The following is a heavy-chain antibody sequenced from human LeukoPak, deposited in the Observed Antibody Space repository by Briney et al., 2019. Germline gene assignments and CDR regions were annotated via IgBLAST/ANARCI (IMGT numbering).Heavy chain of an antibody. J-gene: IGHJ4*02. V-gene: IGHV4-59*01. CDR3: ARTSIAAPGPFDY. CDR1: GGSISSYY. CDR2: IYYRGST. Sequence: PSETLSLTCTVSGGSISSYYWSWIRQPPGKGLEWIGYIYYRGSTNYNPSLKSRVTISVDTSKNQFSLKLSSVTAADTAVYYCARTSIAAPGPFDYWGQGTLVTVSS. D-gene: IGHD6-6*01.